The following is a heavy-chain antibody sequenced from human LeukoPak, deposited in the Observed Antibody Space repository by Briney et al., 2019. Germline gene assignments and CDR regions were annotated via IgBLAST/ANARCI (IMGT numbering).Heavy chain of an antibody. D-gene: IGHD5-18*01. CDR2: INPNSGGT. CDR1: GYIFTGFY. V-gene: IGHV1-2*02. CDR3: ANWGPFSYYS. J-gene: IGHJ1*01. Sequence: ASVKVSCKASGYIFTGFYMHWVRQAPGQGLEWMGWINPNSGGTNYAQKFQGRVTLTRDTSTTTAYMELSSLKSDDTAFYYCANWGPFSYYSWGQGTLVTVSS.